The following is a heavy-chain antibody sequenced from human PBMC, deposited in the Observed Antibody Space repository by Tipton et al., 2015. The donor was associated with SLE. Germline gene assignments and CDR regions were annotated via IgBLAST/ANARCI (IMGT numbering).Heavy chain of an antibody. Sequence: TLSLTCDVSGGSINTGFYYWSWIRQPPGKGLEWIGYIYHSGSTYYNPSLKSRVTISVDRSKNQFSLKLSSVTAADTAVYYCAREGRDGYNPLGMDVWGQGTTVTVSS. CDR1: GGSINTGFYY. J-gene: IGHJ6*02. CDR2: IYHSGST. V-gene: IGHV4-30-2*01. D-gene: IGHD5-24*01. CDR3: AREGRDGYNPLGMDV.